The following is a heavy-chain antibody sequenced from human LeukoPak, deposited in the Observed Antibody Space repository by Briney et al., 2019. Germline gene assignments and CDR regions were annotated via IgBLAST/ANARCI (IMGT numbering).Heavy chain of an antibody. CDR3: ARLWLELRPPDAFDI. CDR2: INPNSGGT. D-gene: IGHD1-7*01. Sequence: ASVKVSCKASGYTYTGYYMHWVRQAPGQGLEWMGWINPNSGGTNYAQKFQGRVTMTRDTSISTAYMELSRLRSDDTAVYYCARLWLELRPPDAFDIWGQGTMVTVSS. J-gene: IGHJ3*02. CDR1: GYTYTGYY. V-gene: IGHV1-2*02.